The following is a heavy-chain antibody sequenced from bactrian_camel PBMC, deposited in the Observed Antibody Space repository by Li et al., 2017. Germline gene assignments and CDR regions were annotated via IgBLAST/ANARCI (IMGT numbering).Heavy chain of an antibody. Sequence: HVQLVESGGGLVQPGGSLRLSCAASGSIRCDYGMAWYRQVPGKEREFVSDIKSDGHTTYADSVKGRLTISGDNAESVLYLQMNSLKSEDTAMYYCANLGSGIARLWGQGTQVTVS. CDR3: ANLGSGIARL. J-gene: IGHJ4*01. CDR2: IKSDGHT. V-gene: IGHV3S53*01. D-gene: IGHD1*01. CDR1: GSIRCDYG.